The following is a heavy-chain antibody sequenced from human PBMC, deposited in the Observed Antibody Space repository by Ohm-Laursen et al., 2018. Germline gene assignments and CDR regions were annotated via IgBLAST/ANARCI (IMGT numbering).Heavy chain of an antibody. Sequence: SLRLSCAASGFTVSNSYMSWVRQAPGKGLEWVSLIHSGGNTYYADSVKGRFIISRDNSKNTLYLQMNSLRAEDTAVYYCAKDAIQLWLGGYFDYWGQGTLVTVSS. D-gene: IGHD5-18*01. CDR2: IHSGGNT. CDR3: AKDAIQLWLGGYFDY. CDR1: GFTVSNSY. J-gene: IGHJ4*02. V-gene: IGHV3-66*01.